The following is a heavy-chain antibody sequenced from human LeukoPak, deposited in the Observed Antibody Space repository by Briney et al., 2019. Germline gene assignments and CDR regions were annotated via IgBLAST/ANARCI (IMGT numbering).Heavy chain of an antibody. CDR3: VRQPYYYDTSGYRSYFFDY. J-gene: IGHJ4*02. Sequence: PGGSLRLSCAASGFTFSSYAMSWVRQAPGKGLEWVSSISGSGDNTYYADSVKGRFTISRDNANNSLYLQMNSLRAEDTAVYYCVRQPYYYDTSGYRSYFFDYWGQGTLVTVSS. D-gene: IGHD3-22*01. CDR1: GFTFSSYA. V-gene: IGHV3-23*01. CDR2: ISGSGDNT.